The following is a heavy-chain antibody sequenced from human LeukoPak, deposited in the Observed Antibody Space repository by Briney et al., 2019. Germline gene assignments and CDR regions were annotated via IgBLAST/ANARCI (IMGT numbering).Heavy chain of an antibody. CDR2: ISGSGGST. CDR1: GFTFGSYA. CDR3: AKDTTFYYDSSGYLFDY. J-gene: IGHJ4*02. Sequence: GGSLRPSCAASGFTFGSYAMSWVRQAPGKGLEWVSAISGSGGSTYCADSVKGRFTISRDNSKNTLYLQMNSLRAEDTAVYYCAKDTTFYYDSSGYLFDYWGQGTLVTVSS. D-gene: IGHD3-22*01. V-gene: IGHV3-23*01.